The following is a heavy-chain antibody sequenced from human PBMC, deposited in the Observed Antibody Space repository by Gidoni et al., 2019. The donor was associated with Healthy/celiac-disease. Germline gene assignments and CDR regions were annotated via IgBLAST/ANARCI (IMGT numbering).Heavy chain of an antibody. V-gene: IGHV3-66*02. CDR2: IYSGGST. J-gene: IGHJ4*02. CDR1: GFTVSSNY. D-gene: IGHD3-10*01. CDR3: ARASRALWFGEFNYFDY. Sequence: EVQLVESGGGLVQPGGSLSLSCAASGFTVSSNYMSWVRQAPGKGLEWVSVIYSGGSTYYADSVKGRFTISRDNSKNTLYLQMNSLRAEDTAVYYCARASRALWFGEFNYFDYWGQGTLVTVSS.